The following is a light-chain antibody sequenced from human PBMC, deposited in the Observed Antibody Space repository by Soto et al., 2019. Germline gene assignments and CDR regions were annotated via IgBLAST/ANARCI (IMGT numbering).Light chain of an antibody. V-gene: IGKV1-9*01. J-gene: IGKJ4*01. CDR3: QQLNSYPRGLT. CDR1: QGISSY. Sequence: DIQLTQSPSFLSASVGDRVTITCRASQGISSYLAWYQQKPGKAPKLLIYAASTLQSGVPSRFSGSGSGTEFTLTISSLQPEDFATYYCQQLNSYPRGLTFGVGTKVEIK. CDR2: AAS.